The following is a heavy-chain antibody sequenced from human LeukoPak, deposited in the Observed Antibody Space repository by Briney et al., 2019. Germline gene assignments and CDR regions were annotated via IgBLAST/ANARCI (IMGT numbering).Heavy chain of an antibody. J-gene: IGHJ4*02. CDR1: GHSFTSYW. CDR2: IYPGDSDT. CDR3: ARRNFDCSYFDY. V-gene: IGHV5-51*01. Sequence: GESLKISCKDSGHSFTSYWIGWVRQKPGKGLEWMGIIYPGDSDTRYSPSFQGRVTISADKSISTAYLQWSSMKASDTAISSCARRNFDCSYFDYWGQGPLVTVSS. D-gene: IGHD3-9*01.